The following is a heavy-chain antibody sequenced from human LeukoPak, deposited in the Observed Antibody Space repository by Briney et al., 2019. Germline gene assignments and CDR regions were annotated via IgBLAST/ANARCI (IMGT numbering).Heavy chain of an antibody. D-gene: IGHD1-20*01. Sequence: GASVKVSCKASGYTFTSYGISWVRQAPGQGLEWMGWISAYNGNTNYAQRLQGRVTMTTDTSTSTAYMELRGLRSDDTAVYYRARDPRHLTGTVGHNWFDPWGQGTLVTVSS. J-gene: IGHJ5*02. V-gene: IGHV1-18*01. CDR2: ISAYNGNT. CDR1: GYTFTSYG. CDR3: ARDPRHLTGTVGHNWFDP.